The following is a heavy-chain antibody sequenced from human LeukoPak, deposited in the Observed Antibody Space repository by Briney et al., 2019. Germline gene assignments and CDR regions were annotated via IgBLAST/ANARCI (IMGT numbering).Heavy chain of an antibody. CDR2: IYSGGST. J-gene: IGHJ2*01. CDR1: GFTVSSNY. D-gene: IGHD6-19*01. V-gene: IGHV3-66*02. CDR3: ARDRWLANWYFAL. Sequence: GGSLRLSCAASGFTVSSNYMSWVRQAPGKGLEWVSVIYSGGSTYYADSVKGRFTVSRDNSKNTVFLYMTSLTPEDTAVYYCARDRWLANWYFALWGRGTLVTVSS.